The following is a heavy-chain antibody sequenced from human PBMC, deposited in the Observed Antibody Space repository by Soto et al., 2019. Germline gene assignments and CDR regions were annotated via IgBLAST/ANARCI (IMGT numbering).Heavy chain of an antibody. J-gene: IGHJ4*01. D-gene: IGHD6-19*01. CDR1: GFTFSSYS. Sequence: PGGSLRLSCAASGFTFSSYSMNWVRQAPGKGLEWVSYISSSSSTIYYADSVKGRFTISRDNAKNSLYLQMNSLRDEDTAVYYCASGWYDYDRDGWAYSAQGTLDTVSS. CDR3: ASGWYDYDRDGWAY. V-gene: IGHV3-48*02. CDR2: ISSSSSTI.